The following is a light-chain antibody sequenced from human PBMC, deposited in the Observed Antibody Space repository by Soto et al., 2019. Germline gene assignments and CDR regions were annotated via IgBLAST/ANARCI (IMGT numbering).Light chain of an antibody. V-gene: IGKV1-6*01. J-gene: IGKJ1*01. CDR1: QSISSW. Sequence: IQMTQSPSTLSASVGDRVIITCRASQSISSWLAWYQQKPGKAPKLLIYAASTLQNGVPFRFSGSASGRDFNLTISSLQPEDFATYYCLQDYNYPRTFGQGTKVE. CDR3: LQDYNYPRT. CDR2: AAS.